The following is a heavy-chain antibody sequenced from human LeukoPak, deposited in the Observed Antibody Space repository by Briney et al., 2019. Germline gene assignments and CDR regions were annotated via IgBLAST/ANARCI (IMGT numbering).Heavy chain of an antibody. CDR3: AKHLNLDYDY. CDR2: IGGSNGNT. J-gene: IGHJ4*02. V-gene: IGHV3-23*01. CDR1: GFTFSSYA. D-gene: IGHD3/OR15-3a*01. Sequence: GGSLRLSCAASGFTFSSYAMSWVRQAPGKGLEWVSAIGGSNGNTFYADSVKGRFTISRDNSKNTLYLQMNSLRAEDTAVYYCAKHLNLDYDYWGQGTLVTVSS.